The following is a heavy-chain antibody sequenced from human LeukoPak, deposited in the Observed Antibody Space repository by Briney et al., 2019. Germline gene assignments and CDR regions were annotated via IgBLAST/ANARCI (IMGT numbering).Heavy chain of an antibody. Sequence: KPGGSLRLSCVAAGFTFRNYGMSWVRQAPGKGLEWLSGVSPPGGGTYYADSVKGRFTISRDNAKNSLYLQMNSLRAEDTAVYYCARNAQAITMVRGVIRPFDPWGQGTLVTVSS. D-gene: IGHD3-10*01. CDR2: VSPPGGGT. V-gene: IGHV3-21*01. CDR1: GFTFRNYG. CDR3: ARNAQAITMVRGVIRPFDP. J-gene: IGHJ5*02.